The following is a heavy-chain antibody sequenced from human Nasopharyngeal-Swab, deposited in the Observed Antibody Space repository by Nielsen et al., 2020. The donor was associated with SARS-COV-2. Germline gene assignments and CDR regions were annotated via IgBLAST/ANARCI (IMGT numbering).Heavy chain of an antibody. Sequence: SRQLPGKGLEWIGSIYYSGSTYYNPSLKSRVTISVDTSKNQFSLKLSSVTAADTAVYYCARRGRIAVAGFFDYWGQGTLVTVSS. V-gene: IGHV4-39*01. J-gene: IGHJ4*02. CDR2: IYYSGST. D-gene: IGHD6-19*01. CDR3: ARRGRIAVAGFFDY.